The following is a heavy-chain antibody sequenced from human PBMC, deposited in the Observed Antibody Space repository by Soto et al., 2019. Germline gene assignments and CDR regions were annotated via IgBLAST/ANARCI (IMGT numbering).Heavy chain of an antibody. Sequence: QLQLQESGPGLVKPSETLSLSCSVSGGSISSNSHYWAWLRQPPGKGLEWIGSIYYNGFTYYSPSLKSRLTISVDTSKNQFSLNLLSVTPADTAVYYCARQDDFWSGYNTFDSWGQGTLVTVSS. D-gene: IGHD3-3*01. J-gene: IGHJ4*02. CDR2: IYYNGFT. CDR3: ARQDDFWSGYNTFDS. CDR1: GGSISSNSHY. V-gene: IGHV4-39*01.